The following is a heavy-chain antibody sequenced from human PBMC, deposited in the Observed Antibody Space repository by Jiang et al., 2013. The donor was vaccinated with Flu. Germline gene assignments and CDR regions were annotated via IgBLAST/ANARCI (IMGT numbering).Heavy chain of an antibody. D-gene: IGHD2-2*01. CDR3: AKWGYCSSTSCYFYYYYYGMDV. V-gene: IGHV3-23*01. Sequence: VQLLESGGGLVQPGGSLRLSCAASGFTFSSYAMSWVRQAPGKGLEWVSAISGSGGSTYYADSVKGRFTISRDNSKNTLYLQMNSLRAEDTAVYYCAKWGYCSSTSCYFYYYYYGMDVWGQGTTVTVSS. CDR2: ISGSGGST. CDR1: GFTFSSYA. J-gene: IGHJ6*02.